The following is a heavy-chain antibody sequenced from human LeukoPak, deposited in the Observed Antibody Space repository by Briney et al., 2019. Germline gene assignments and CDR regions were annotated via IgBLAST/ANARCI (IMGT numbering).Heavy chain of an antibody. J-gene: IGHJ2*01. Sequence: GGSLRLSCGATGFTISSYWMHWVRQAPGKGLVWVSRINGDGSSTTYADSVKGRFTISRDNAKNTLYLQMNSLRAEDTAVYYCAREASVTNWYFDLWGRGALVSVSS. CDR3: AREASVTNWYFDL. CDR2: INGDGSST. CDR1: GFTISSYW. D-gene: IGHD2-2*01. V-gene: IGHV3-74*03.